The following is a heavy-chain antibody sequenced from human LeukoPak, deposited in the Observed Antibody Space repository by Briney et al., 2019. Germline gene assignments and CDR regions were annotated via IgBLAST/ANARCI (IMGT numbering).Heavy chain of an antibody. CDR3: ARRSGNSGVYDY. CDR1: GGSFSGYY. CDR2: INHSGST. J-gene: IGHJ4*02. Sequence: PSETLSLTCAVYGGSFSGYYWSWIRQPPGKGLEWIGEINHSGSTNYNPSLKSRVTISVDTSKNQFSLKLSSVTAADTAVYYCARRSGNSGVYDYWGQGTLVTVSS. D-gene: IGHD3-3*01. V-gene: IGHV4-34*01.